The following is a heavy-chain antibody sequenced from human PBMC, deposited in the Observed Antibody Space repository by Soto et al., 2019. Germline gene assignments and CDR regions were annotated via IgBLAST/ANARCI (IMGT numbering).Heavy chain of an antibody. J-gene: IGHJ6*02. CDR2: INPNSGGT. Sequence: ASVKVSCKASGYTFTGYYMHWVRQAPGQGLEWMGWINPNSGGTNYAQKFQGRVTMTRDTSISTAYMELSRLRSDDTAVYYCARVPDPGSSWYFSYYYYGMDVWGQGTTVTVSS. CDR3: ARVPDPGSSWYFSYYYYGMDV. D-gene: IGHD6-13*01. V-gene: IGHV1-2*02. CDR1: GYTFTGYY.